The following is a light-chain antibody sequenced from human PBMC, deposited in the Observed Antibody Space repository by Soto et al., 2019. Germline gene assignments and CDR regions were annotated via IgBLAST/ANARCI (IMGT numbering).Light chain of an antibody. Sequence: DIQMTQSPSTLSASVGDRVTITCRASQSISSWLAWFQQKPGKAPNLLIYKASSLESGVPSRFSGSGSGTEFTLTISSLQPDDFATYYCQPYYSYWTFGQGTKVEIK. CDR2: KAS. J-gene: IGKJ1*01. V-gene: IGKV1-5*03. CDR1: QSISSW. CDR3: QPYYSYWT.